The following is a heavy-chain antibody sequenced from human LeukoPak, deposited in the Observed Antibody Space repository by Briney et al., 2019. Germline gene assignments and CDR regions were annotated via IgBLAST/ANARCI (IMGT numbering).Heavy chain of an antibody. CDR3: ARLDSDYDFWSVSHNWFDP. CDR1: GGSISSSSYY. D-gene: IGHD3-3*01. J-gene: IGHJ5*02. Sequence: IPSETLSLTCTVSGGSISSSSYYWGWLRQPPGKGLAWIGSIYYSGSTYYNPSLKSRVTISVDTSKNQFSLKLSSVTAADTAVYYCARLDSDYDFWSVSHNWFDPWGQGTLVTVSS. V-gene: IGHV4-39*01. CDR2: IYYSGST.